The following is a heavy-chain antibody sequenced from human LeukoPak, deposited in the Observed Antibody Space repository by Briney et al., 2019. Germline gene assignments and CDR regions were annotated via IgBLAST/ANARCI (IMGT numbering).Heavy chain of an antibody. J-gene: IGHJ4*02. CDR3: AKEGLRYFDLDF. CDR1: GFTFTRSA. V-gene: IGHV3-23*01. D-gene: IGHD3-9*01. CDR2: FSGGGDT. Sequence: PGGSLRLSCAASGFTFTRSAMSWVRQAPGKGLEWVSAFSGGGDTYYADSVKGRFTISRDTSKNTLYLQMNSLSAEDTAVYYCAKEGLRYFDLDFWGQGTLVTVSS.